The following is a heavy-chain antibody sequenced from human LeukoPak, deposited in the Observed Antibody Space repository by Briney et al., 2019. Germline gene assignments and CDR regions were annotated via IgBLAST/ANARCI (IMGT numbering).Heavy chain of an antibody. D-gene: IGHD6-19*01. V-gene: IGHV3-21*01. CDR2: ISGSSAYM. Sequence: GGSLRLSCAASGFTFSSYSMNWVRQAPGKGLEWVSSISGSSAYMFYADSVKGRFTISRDNAKNSLYLQMNSLRAEDTAVYYCARDGYSSGWHGYYLDYWGQGTVVTVSS. CDR1: GFTFSSYS. J-gene: IGHJ4*02. CDR3: ARDGYSSGWHGYYLDY.